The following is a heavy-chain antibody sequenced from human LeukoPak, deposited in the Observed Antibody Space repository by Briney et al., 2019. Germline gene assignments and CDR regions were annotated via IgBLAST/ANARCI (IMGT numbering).Heavy chain of an antibody. CDR1: GGSISSYY. V-gene: IGHV4-59*01. CDR3: ARAQEDSSGYYHYYYYMDV. J-gene: IGHJ6*03. Sequence: PSETLSLTCTVSGGSISSYYWSWIRQPPGKGLEWIGYIYYSGSTNYNPSLKSRLTISVDTYKNQFSLKLSSVTAADTAVYYCARAQEDSSGYYHYYYYMDVWGKGTTVTVSS. D-gene: IGHD3-22*01. CDR2: IYYSGST.